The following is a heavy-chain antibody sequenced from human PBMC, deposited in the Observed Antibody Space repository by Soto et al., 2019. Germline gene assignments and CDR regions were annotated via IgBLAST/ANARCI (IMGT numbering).Heavy chain of an antibody. CDR3: ARPLCSSTRCGPYFFDS. V-gene: IGHV1-8*01. Sequence: QVQLVQSGAEVKKPGASVKVSCKASGYTFTSNDINWVRQAPGQGPEWMGWMNPDNGKTGFAQKFQGTITITRNTSIGTAYMELSSLRSDDTAVYFCARPLCSSTRCGPYFFDSWGQGSLVTVSS. CDR1: GYTFTSND. J-gene: IGHJ4*02. CDR2: MNPDNGKT. D-gene: IGHD2-2*01.